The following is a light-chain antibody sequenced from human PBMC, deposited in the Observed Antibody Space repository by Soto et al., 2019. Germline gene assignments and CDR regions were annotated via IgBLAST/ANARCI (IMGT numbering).Light chain of an antibody. CDR2: DVS. V-gene: IGLV2-14*01. CDR3: SSYTCGSNFYV. CDR1: SSDIGGYNY. Sequence: QSVLTQPASVSGSPGQSITISCTGTSSDIGGYNYVSWFQQHPGKAPKLMISDVSNRPSGVSNRFSGSKSGNTASLTISGLQAEDEADYYCSSYTCGSNFYVFGTGTKVTVL. J-gene: IGLJ1*01.